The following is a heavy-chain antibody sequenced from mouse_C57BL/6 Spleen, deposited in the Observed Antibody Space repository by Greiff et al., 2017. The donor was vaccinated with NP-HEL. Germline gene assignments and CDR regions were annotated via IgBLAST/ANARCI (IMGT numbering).Heavy chain of an antibody. V-gene: IGHV14-4*01. CDR2: IDPENGDT. CDR3: TTGDYDEDY. Sequence: DVKLQESGAELVRPGASVKLSCTASGFNIKDDYMHWVKQRPEQGLEWIGWIDPENGDTEYASKFQGKATITADTSSNTAYLQLSSLTSEDTAVYYCTTGDYDEDYWGQGTTLTVSS. CDR1: GFNIKDDY. D-gene: IGHD2-4*01. J-gene: IGHJ2*01.